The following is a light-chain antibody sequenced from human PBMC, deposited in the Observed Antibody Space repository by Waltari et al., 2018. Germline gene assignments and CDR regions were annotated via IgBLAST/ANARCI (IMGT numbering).Light chain of an antibody. CDR3: RHLNSYPLT. J-gene: IGKJ4*01. CDR1: QGISSF. CDR2: AAS. Sequence: IQLTQSSSSLSAFVGDRVTITCRASQGISSFLAWYQQKPGKAPKLLIYAASTGQSGAPSRLGGSGSGPDLTLPIGSLKPENLATNYCRHLNSYPLTFGEGTKGEIK. V-gene: IGKV1-9*01.